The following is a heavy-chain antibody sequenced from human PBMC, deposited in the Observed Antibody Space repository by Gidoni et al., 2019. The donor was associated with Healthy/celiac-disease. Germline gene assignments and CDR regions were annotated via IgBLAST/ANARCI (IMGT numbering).Heavy chain of an antibody. Sequence: QVQLQQWGAGLLQPSETLSLTCAVYGGSFSGYYWSWIRQPPGKGLEWIGEINHSGSTNYNPSLKSRVTIAVDTSKKQFSRKMSSVTAADTAVYYCARGPLGVWGQGTLVTVSS. CDR1: GGSFSGYY. D-gene: IGHD1-26*01. V-gene: IGHV4-34*01. CDR2: INHSGST. J-gene: IGHJ4*02. CDR3: ARGPLGV.